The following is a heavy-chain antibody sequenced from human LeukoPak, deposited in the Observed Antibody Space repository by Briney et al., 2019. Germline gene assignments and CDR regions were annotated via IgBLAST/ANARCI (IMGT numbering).Heavy chain of an antibody. Sequence: AASVKVSCKASGYTFTSYDINWVRQATGQGLEWMGWMNPNSGNTGYAQKFQGRVTITRNTSIGTAYMELSSLRSEDTAVYYCARGRGGRIQLWLYYYYYYMDVWGKGTTVTVSS. CDR3: ARGRGGRIQLWLYYYYYYMDV. D-gene: IGHD5-18*01. CDR2: MNPNSGNT. V-gene: IGHV1-8*03. J-gene: IGHJ6*03. CDR1: GYTFTSYD.